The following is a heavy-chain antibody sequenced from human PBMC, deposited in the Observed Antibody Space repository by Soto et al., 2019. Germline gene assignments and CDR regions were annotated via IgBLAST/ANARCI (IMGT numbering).Heavy chain of an antibody. CDR2: ISYDGSNQ. CDR1: GFTFNIYG. CDR3: AKDQASGQGSFDS. Sequence: PWGSLRLSCAASGFTFNIYGIHCFRHSPDKGLEWVALISYDGSNQYYADSVKGRFTISRDNSKNTLFLQMNSLRADDTAVYYCAKDQASGQGSFDSWGQGTLVTVSS. V-gene: IGHV3-30*18. J-gene: IGHJ4*02.